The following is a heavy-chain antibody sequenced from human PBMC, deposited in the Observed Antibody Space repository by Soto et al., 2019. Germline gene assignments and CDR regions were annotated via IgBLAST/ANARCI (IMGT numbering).Heavy chain of an antibody. CDR2: ISYDGSIK. D-gene: IGHD1-26*01. CDR1: GFTFSSYG. J-gene: IGHJ5*02. CDR3: AKAVGATTDWSDP. V-gene: IGHV3-30*18. Sequence: QVQLVESGGGVVQPGRSLRLSCAASGFTFSSYGMHWVRQAPGKGLEWVAVISYDGSIKYYADSVKGRFTISRDNSKNTVYLQMISLRAEDTAVYYCAKAVGATTDWSDPWGQGPLVTVSS.